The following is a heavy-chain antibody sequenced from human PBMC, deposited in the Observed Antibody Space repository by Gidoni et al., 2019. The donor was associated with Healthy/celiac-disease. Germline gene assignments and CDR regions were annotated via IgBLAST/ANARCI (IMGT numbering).Heavy chain of an antibody. D-gene: IGHD6-13*01. CDR2: IYYRGST. Sequence: QLQLQESGPGLVKPSETLSLTCTVPGGSISSRSYYWGWIRQPPGKGLEWIGSIYYRGSTYYNPSLKSRVTISVDTSKNQFSLKLSSVTAADTAVYYCARHGIAAAAARLDPWGQGTLVTVSS. J-gene: IGHJ5*02. V-gene: IGHV4-39*01. CDR3: ARHGIAAAAARLDP. CDR1: GGSISSRSYY.